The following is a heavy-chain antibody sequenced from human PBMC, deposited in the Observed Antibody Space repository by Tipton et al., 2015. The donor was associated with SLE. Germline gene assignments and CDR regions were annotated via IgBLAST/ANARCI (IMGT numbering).Heavy chain of an antibody. J-gene: IGHJ3*02. CDR3: ARDLSILWKGAFDI. CDR1: GYSISSGYY. CDR2: IYHSGST. D-gene: IGHD2-21*01. Sequence: TLSLTCTVSGYSISSGYYWGWIRQPPGKGLEWIGSIYHSGSTYSNPSLKSRVTISVDTSKNQFSLKLSSVTAADTAVYYCARDLSILWKGAFDIWGQGTMVTVSS. V-gene: IGHV4-38-2*02.